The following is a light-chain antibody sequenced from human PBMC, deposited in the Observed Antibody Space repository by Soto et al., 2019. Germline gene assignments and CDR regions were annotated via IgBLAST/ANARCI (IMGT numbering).Light chain of an antibody. V-gene: IGKV1-17*01. CDR1: QGIRND. Sequence: DIQMTQSPSSRSASVGDRVTITCRASQGIRNDLGWYQQKPGKDPKLLIYAASSLQSGVPSRFSGSGSGTEFTLTISSLQSEDFTVYACLQYHNLWAVGKGTKVDIK. CDR3: LQYHNLWA. J-gene: IGKJ1*01. CDR2: AAS.